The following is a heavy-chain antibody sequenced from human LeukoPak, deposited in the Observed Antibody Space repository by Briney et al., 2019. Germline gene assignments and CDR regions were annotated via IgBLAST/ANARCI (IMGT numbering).Heavy chain of an antibody. D-gene: IGHD3-3*01. CDR1: GYTFTSYG. Sequence: ASVKVSCKASGYTFTSYGISWVRQAPGQGLEWMGWISAYNGNTNYAQKLQGRVTMTTDTSTSTAYVELRSLRSDDTAVYYCVRDHPRLRFLEWLLLDGFDYWGQGTLVTVSS. V-gene: IGHV1-18*01. CDR3: VRDHPRLRFLEWLLLDGFDY. CDR2: ISAYNGNT. J-gene: IGHJ4*02.